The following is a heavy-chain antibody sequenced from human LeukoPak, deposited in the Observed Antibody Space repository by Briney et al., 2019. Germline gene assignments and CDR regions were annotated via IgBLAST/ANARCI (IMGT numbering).Heavy chain of an antibody. CDR3: AKWGAPPEDRIQDY. CDR1: GFTFSTYA. Sequence: GGSLRLSCAASGFTFSTYAMSWVRQAPGKGLEWVSAISGNGGNTYYADSVKGRFTISRENSKNTLYLQMNSLRAEDTAVYYCAKWGAPPEDRIQDYWGQGTLVTVSS. D-gene: IGHD1-14*01. CDR2: ISGNGGNT. V-gene: IGHV3-23*01. J-gene: IGHJ4*02.